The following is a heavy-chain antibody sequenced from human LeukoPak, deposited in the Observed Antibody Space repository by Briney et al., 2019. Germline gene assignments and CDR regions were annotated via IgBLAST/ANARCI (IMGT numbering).Heavy chain of an antibody. J-gene: IGHJ6*03. Sequence: SETLSLTCTVSGGSISSHYWSWIRQPPGKGLEWIGYIYYSGSTNYNPSLKSRVTISVDTSKNQFSLKLSSVTPADTAVYYCARASLRFLEWLSRRDYYYYYMDVWGKGTTVTVSS. D-gene: IGHD3-3*01. CDR1: GGSISSHY. CDR3: ARASLRFLEWLSRRDYYYYYMDV. CDR2: IYYSGST. V-gene: IGHV4-59*11.